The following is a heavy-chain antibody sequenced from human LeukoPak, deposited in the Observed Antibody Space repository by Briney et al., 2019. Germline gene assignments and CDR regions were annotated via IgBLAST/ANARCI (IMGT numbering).Heavy chain of an antibody. D-gene: IGHD5-12*01. Sequence: TGGSLRLSCAASVFISSDYYMSWIRQAPGKGLEWISYITSSSTSYTNYAGSVKGRFTISRDNAKNSLYLQMNSLRSDDTAVYYCARHGSGSSFDYWGQGTLVTVSS. V-gene: IGHV3-11*03. CDR3: ARHGSGSSFDY. CDR1: VFISSDYY. CDR2: ITSSSTSYT. J-gene: IGHJ4*02.